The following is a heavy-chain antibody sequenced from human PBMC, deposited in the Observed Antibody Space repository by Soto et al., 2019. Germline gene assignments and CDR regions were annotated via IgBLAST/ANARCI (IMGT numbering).Heavy chain of an antibody. V-gene: IGHV3-23*01. CDR3: AKTLYSYVYYFDY. CDR2: ISGSGGST. Sequence: EVQLLESGGGLVQPGGSLRLSCAASGFTFSSYAMSWVRQAPGKGLEWVSAISGSGGSTYYADSVKGRFTISRDNSKNTLYLQMNSLRAEDAAVYYCAKTLYSYVYYFDYWGQGTLVTVSS. J-gene: IGHJ4*02. CDR1: GFTFSSYA. D-gene: IGHD5-18*01.